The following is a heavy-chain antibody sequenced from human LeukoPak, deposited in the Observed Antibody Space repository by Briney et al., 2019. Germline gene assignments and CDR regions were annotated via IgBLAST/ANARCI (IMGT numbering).Heavy chain of an antibody. V-gene: IGHV4-34*01. Sequence: SETLSLTCAVYGGSFSGYYWSWIRQPPGKGVEWIGEINHSGSTNYNPSLKSRVTISVDTSKNQFSLKLSSVTAADTAVYYCARGGYDSSGYYPDDAFDIWGQGTMVTVSS. CDR3: ARGGYDSSGYYPDDAFDI. J-gene: IGHJ3*02. CDR1: GGSFSGYY. D-gene: IGHD3-22*01. CDR2: INHSGST.